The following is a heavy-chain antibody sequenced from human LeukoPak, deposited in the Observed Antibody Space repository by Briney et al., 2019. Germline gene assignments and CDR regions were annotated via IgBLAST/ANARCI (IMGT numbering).Heavy chain of an antibody. CDR3: AREDPSEGATGFDY. CDR1: GLTFSSYW. V-gene: IGHV3-74*01. D-gene: IGHD1-26*01. Sequence: GGSLRLPCAAYGLTFSSYWMHWVRQAPGKGLVWVSRINSDGSSTSYADSVKGRFTISRDNAKNTLYLQMNSLRAEDTAVYYCAREDPSEGATGFDYWGQGTLVTVSS. CDR2: INSDGSST. J-gene: IGHJ4*02.